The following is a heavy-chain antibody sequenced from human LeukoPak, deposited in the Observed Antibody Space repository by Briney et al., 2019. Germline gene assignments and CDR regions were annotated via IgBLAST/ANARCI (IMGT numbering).Heavy chain of an antibody. CDR3: ARRSDSSWNFDF. V-gene: IGHV4-59*08. Sequence: PSETLSLTCTVSGGSISTYFWNWIRQPPGKGLEWIGYIHYSGSTNYNPSLKSRVTTLVDTSKNQFSLRLSSVTAADTAVYYCARRSDSSWNFDFWGQGMLVTVSS. D-gene: IGHD6-13*01. J-gene: IGHJ4*02. CDR2: IHYSGST. CDR1: GGSISTYF.